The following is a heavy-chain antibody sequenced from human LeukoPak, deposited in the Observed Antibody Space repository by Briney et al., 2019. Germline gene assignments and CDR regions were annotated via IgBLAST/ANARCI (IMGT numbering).Heavy chain of an antibody. J-gene: IGHJ4*02. D-gene: IGHD6-13*01. Sequence: PGGSLRLSCAASGFIFSSYSMNWVRQAPGKGLEWVSYISSSSSTIYYADSVKGRFTISRDNSKNTLYLQMNSLRAEDTAVYYCARDLSVGAVDTGGQGTLVTVSS. CDR1: GFIFSSYS. CDR3: ARDLSVGAVDT. V-gene: IGHV3-48*01. CDR2: ISSSSSTI.